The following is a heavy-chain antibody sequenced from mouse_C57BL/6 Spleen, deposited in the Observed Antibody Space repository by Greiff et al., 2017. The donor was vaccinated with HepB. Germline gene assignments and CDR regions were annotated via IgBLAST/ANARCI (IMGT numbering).Heavy chain of an antibody. CDR3: ARRTGYYAMDY. CDR2: FHPYNDDT. J-gene: IGHJ4*01. D-gene: IGHD4-1*01. V-gene: IGHV1-47*01. CDR1: GYTFTTYP. Sequence: VKVVESGAELVKPGASVKMSCKASGYTFTTYPIEWMKQNHGKSLEWIGNFHPYNDDTKYNEKFKGKATLTVEKSSSTVYLELSRLTSDDSAVYYCARRTGYYAMDYRGQGTSVTVSS.